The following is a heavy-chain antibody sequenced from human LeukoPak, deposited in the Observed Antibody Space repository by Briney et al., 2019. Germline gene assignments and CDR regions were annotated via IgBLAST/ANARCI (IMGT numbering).Heavy chain of an antibody. Sequence: GGSLRLSCAASGFTFTSSWMSWVRQAPGKGLEWVANINEPGTEQFYVDSVKGRFTLSRDNAKNSVHLLMNRLRVEDTAVYYCARDWEHSRYNWGQGTLVTVSS. CDR2: INEPGTEQ. CDR1: GFTFTSSW. D-gene: IGHD6-13*01. V-gene: IGHV3-7*01. J-gene: IGHJ4*02. CDR3: ARDWEHSRYN.